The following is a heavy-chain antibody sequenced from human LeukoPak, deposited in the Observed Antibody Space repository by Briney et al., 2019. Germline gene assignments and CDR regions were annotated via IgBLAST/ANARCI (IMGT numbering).Heavy chain of an antibody. CDR1: GYTFTSYG. J-gene: IGHJ4*02. D-gene: IGHD3-22*01. Sequence: ASVKVSCKASGYTFTSYGISWVRQAPGQGLEWMGWISAYNGNTNYAQKLQGRVTMTTDTSTSTAYMELSSLRSEDTAVYYCASPGAVYYDSSGYYSFDYWGQGTLVTVSS. V-gene: IGHV1-18*01. CDR2: ISAYNGNT. CDR3: ASPGAVYYDSSGYYSFDY.